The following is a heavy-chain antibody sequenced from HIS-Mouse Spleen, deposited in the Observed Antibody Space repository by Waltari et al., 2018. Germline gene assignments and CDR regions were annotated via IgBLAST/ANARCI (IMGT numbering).Heavy chain of an antibody. Sequence: QVQLQESGPGLVKPSETLSLTCTVSGGSISSYYRSWIRQPAGKGLEWIGRISTSGSTDDTPCLKSRVTMSVDTSKNQFSLKLGSVTAADTAVYYCARVHYYDSSGYYDYYGMDVWGQGTTVTVSS. D-gene: IGHD3-22*01. CDR3: ARVHYYDSSGYYDYYGMDV. J-gene: IGHJ6*02. V-gene: IGHV4-4*07. CDR2: ISTSGST. CDR1: GGSISSYY.